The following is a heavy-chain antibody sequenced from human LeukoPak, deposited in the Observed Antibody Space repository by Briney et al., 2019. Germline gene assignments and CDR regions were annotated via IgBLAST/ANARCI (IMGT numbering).Heavy chain of an antibody. D-gene: IGHD5-12*01. Sequence: PGGSLRLSRAASGFTFSSYGMSWVRRAPGKGPEWVSGISGSGGNTYYADSVKGRFTISRDNSQNTLYLQMNTLRAEDTAVYYCAKVVSGYHFDYWGQGTLVTVYS. V-gene: IGHV3-23*01. CDR3: AKVVSGYHFDY. CDR1: GFTFSSYG. CDR2: ISGSGGNT. J-gene: IGHJ4*02.